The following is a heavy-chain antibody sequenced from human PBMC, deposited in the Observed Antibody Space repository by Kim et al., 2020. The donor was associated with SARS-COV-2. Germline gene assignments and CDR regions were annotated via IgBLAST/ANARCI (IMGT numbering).Heavy chain of an antibody. D-gene: IGHD5-12*01. V-gene: IGHV1-18*01. Sequence: NTNYAQKLQGRVTMTTDTSTSTAYMELRSLRSDDTAVYYCARDWRDGYNLWGQGTLVTVSS. CDR2: NT. J-gene: IGHJ5*02. CDR3: ARDWRDGYNL.